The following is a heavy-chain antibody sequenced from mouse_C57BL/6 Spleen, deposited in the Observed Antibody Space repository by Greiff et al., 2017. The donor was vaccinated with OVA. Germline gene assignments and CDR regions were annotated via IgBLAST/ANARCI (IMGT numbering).Heavy chain of an antibody. J-gene: IGHJ3*01. CDR2: ISDGGSYT. CDR3: ARDEGLRPPFAY. CDR1: GFTFSSYA. D-gene: IGHD2-4*01. Sequence: EVKVEESGGGLVKPGGSLKLSCAASGFTFSSYAMSWVRQTPEKRLEWVATISDGGSYTYYPDNVKGRFTISRDNAKNNLYLQMSHLKSEDTAMYYCARDEGLRPPFAYWGQGTLVTVSA. V-gene: IGHV5-4*01.